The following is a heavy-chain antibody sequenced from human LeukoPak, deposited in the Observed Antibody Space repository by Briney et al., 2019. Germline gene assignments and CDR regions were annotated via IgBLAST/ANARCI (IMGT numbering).Heavy chain of an antibody. J-gene: IGHJ6*04. V-gene: IGHV4-31*03. D-gene: IGHD6-19*01. Sequence: SETLSLTCTVSGGSISSGGYYWSWIRQHPGKGLEWIGYIYYSGSTYYNPSLKSRVTTSVDTSKNQFSLKLSSVTAADTAVYYCAYGARAVAGRSYYYYYGMDVWGKGTTVTVSS. CDR2: IYYSGST. CDR3: AYGARAVAGRSYYYYYGMDV. CDR1: GGSISSGGYY.